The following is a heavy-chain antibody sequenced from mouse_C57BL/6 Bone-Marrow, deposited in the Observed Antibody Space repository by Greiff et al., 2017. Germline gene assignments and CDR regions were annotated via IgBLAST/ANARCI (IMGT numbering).Heavy chain of an antibody. CDR2: IYPGSGST. V-gene: IGHV1-55*01. J-gene: IGHJ4*01. CDR3: AYYDYDDDYAMDY. CDR1: GYTLTSYW. D-gene: IGHD2-4*01. Sequence: QVQLQQPGAELVKPGASVKMSCKASGYTLTSYWITWVQQRPGQGLEWIGDIYPGSGSTNYNAKFTSKATLTVDTSSSTAYIQLSSLTFEDSAVYYCAYYDYDDDYAMDYWGQGTSVTVSS.